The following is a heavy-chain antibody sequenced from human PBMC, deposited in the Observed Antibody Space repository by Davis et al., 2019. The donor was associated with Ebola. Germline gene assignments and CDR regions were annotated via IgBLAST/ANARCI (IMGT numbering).Heavy chain of an antibody. J-gene: IGHJ5*02. Sequence: GSLRLSCAVYGGSFSGYFWSWIRQPPGKGLEWIGQISQGGITNYNPSLKSRVTISMDTSSNQFFLRLDSVTAADTAVFYCARSAMTSISDSGLGYNYFDPWGQGTLVTVST. CDR3: ARSAMTSISDSGLGYNYFDP. D-gene: IGHD2-21*02. V-gene: IGHV4-34*01. CDR1: GGSFSGYF. CDR2: ISQGGIT.